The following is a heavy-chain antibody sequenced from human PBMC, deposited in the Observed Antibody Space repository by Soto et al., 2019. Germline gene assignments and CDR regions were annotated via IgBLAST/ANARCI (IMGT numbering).Heavy chain of an antibody. Sequence: PGESLKISCQASGYSFSNFWIAWVRQMPGEGLEWLGIIYPDDSDTRYSPSFLGQVTISADKSIKTTYLQWSSLKASDTAIYFCASSVLVTSTMNYFDLWGQGTLVIVSS. CDR1: GYSFSNFW. D-gene: IGHD2-8*02. J-gene: IGHJ4*02. V-gene: IGHV5-51*01. CDR3: ASSVLVTSTMNYFDL. CDR2: IYPDDSDT.